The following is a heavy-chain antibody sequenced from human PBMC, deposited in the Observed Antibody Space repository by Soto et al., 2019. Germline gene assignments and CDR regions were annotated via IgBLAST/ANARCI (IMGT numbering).Heavy chain of an antibody. CDR2: ISYDGSNK. J-gene: IGHJ3*02. V-gene: IGHV3-30-3*01. CDR1: GFTFSSYA. CDR3: ARDTISPTYYYDSSGPGI. Sequence: GGSLRLSCAASGFTFSSYAMHWVRQAPGKGLEWVAVISYDGSNKYYADSVKGRFTISRDNSKNTLYLQMNSLRAEDTAVYYCARDTISPTYYYDSSGPGIWGQGTMVTVSS. D-gene: IGHD3-22*01.